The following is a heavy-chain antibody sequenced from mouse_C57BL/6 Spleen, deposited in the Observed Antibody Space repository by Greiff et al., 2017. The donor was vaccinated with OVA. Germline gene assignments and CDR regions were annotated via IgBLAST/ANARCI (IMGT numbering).Heavy chain of an antibody. D-gene: IGHD2-10*01. CDR2: IDPETGGT. V-gene: IGHV1-15*01. J-gene: IGHJ3*01. CDR3: TRSPTGPWFAY. CDR1: GYTFTDYE. Sequence: VQLQQSGAELVRPGASVTLSCKASGYTFTDYEMHWVKQTPVHGLEWIGAIDPETGGTAYNQKFKGKAILTADKSSSTAYMELRSLTSEDSAVYYCTRSPTGPWFAYWGQGTLVTVSA.